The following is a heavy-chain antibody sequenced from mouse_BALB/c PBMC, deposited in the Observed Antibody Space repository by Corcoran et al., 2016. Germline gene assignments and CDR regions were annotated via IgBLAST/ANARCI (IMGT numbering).Heavy chain of an antibody. V-gene: IGHV1-7*01. J-gene: IGHJ2*01. CDR1: GYTFTTYW. CDR3: ARDLDY. Sequence: QVRLQQSGAELAKPGASVTMSCKASGYTFTTYWMHWVKQRPGQGLEWIGYINPSTAYTEYNQKFKDKATLTADKSSSTAYMQLSSLTSEDSAVYYCARDLDYWGQGTTLTVSS. CDR2: INPSTAYT.